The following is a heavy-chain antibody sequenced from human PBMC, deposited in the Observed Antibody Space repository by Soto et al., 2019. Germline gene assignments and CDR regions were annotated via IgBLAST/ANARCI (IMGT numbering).Heavy chain of an antibody. CDR1: GFTFSSYA. V-gene: IGHV3-30-3*01. Sequence: GGSLRLSCAASGFTFSSYAMHWVRQAPGKGLEWVAVISHDGSNKYYADSVKGRFTISRDNSKNTLYLQMNSLRAEDTAVYYCARADYCSGGSCYFFDYWGQGTLVTVSS. CDR3: ARADYCSGGSCYFFDY. D-gene: IGHD2-15*01. CDR2: ISHDGSNK. J-gene: IGHJ4*02.